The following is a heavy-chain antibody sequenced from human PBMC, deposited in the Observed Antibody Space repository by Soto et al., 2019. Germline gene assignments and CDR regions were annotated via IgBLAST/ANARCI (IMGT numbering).Heavy chain of an antibody. CDR3: AREKLDYDILTGYSTKGSTFDY. J-gene: IGHJ4*02. V-gene: IGHV3-30-3*01. D-gene: IGHD3-9*01. CDR1: GFTFSSYA. CDR2: ISYDGSNK. Sequence: QVQLVESGGGVVQPGRSLRLSCAASGFTFSSYAMHWVRQAPGKGLEWVAVISYDGSNKYYADSVKGRFTISRDNSKNTLYLQMNSLRAEDTAVYYCAREKLDYDILTGYSTKGSTFDYWGQGTLVTVSS.